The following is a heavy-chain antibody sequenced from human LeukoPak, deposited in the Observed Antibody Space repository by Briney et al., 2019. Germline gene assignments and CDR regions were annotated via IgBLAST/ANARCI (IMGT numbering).Heavy chain of an antibody. Sequence: PSETLSLTCAVYGGSFSGYYWSWIRQPPGKGLEWIGEINHSGSTNYNPSLKSRVTISVDTSKNRFSLKLSSVTAADTAVYYCARARGFGPYYYDSSGYYYYWGQGTLVTVSS. CDR3: ARARGFGPYYYDSSGYYYY. CDR2: INHSGST. V-gene: IGHV4-34*01. CDR1: GGSFSGYY. J-gene: IGHJ4*02. D-gene: IGHD3-22*01.